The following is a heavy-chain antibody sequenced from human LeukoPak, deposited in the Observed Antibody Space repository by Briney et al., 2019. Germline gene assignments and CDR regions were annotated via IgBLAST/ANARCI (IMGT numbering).Heavy chain of an antibody. CDR1: GFTFSNAW. J-gene: IGHJ4*02. CDR3: TTYYYDSSGYYYFDY. Sequence: GGSLRLSCAASGFTFSNAWMGWVRQAPGKGLEWVGRIKSKTDGGTTDYAAPVKGRFTISRDDSKNTLYLQMNSLKTEDTAVYYCTTYYYDSSGYYYFDYWGQGTLVTVSS. CDR2: IKSKTDGGTT. V-gene: IGHV3-15*01. D-gene: IGHD3-22*01.